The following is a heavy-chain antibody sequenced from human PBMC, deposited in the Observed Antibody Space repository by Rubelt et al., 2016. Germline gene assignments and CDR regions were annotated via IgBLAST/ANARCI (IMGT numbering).Heavy chain of an antibody. V-gene: IGHV3-23*04. Sequence: EVQLGESGGGLVQPGGSLRLSCSASGFTFSSYAMHWVRQAPGKGLEWVSAISGSGGSTYYADSVKGRFTISRDNSKNTLYLQMNSPRNEDTAVYYCARGGRYNCWSGLDYWGQGTLVTVSS. CDR1: GFTFSSYA. J-gene: IGHJ4*02. D-gene: IGHD3-3*01. CDR2: ISGSGGST. CDR3: ARGGRYNCWSGLDY.